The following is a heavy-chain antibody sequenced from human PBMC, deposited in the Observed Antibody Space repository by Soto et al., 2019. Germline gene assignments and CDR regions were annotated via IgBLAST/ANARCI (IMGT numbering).Heavy chain of an antibody. J-gene: IGHJ4*02. Sequence: GGSLRLSCVASGFTFNNYWMTWLRQAPGKGLEWVAHIKGDGSEISYVDYVKGRFTISRDNAKNSLYMQINSLRVEDIFVYYCASHGYYCFAFWGQGIFDSVSS. V-gene: IGHV3-7*03. CDR2: IKGDGSEI. D-gene: IGHD1-1*01. CDR3: ASHGYYCFAF. CDR1: GFTFNNYW.